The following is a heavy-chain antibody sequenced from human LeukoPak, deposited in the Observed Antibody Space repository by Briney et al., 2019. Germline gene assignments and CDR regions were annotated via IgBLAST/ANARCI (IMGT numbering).Heavy chain of an antibody. CDR3: ARARLTDYVWGRRTFDI. CDR1: GFTFSSYE. V-gene: IGHV3-48*03. CDR2: ISSSGSAI. J-gene: IGHJ3*02. D-gene: IGHD3-16*01. Sequence: GGSLRLSCAASGFTFSSYEMNWVRQAPGKGLEWVSYISSSGSAIYYADSVKGRFTISRDNAKESLYLQMNSLRAEDTAVYYCARARLTDYVWGRRTFDIWGQGTMVTISS.